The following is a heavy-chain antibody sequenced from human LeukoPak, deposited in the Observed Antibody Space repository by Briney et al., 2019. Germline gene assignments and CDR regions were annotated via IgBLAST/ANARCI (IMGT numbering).Heavy chain of an antibody. Sequence: PSETLSLTCTVSGGSISSSSYYWGWIRQPPGKGLEWIGSIYYSGSTYYNPSLKSRVTISVDTSKNQSSLKLSSVTAADTAVYYCARELRFLEWPTHWFDPWGQGTLVTVSS. J-gene: IGHJ5*02. CDR3: ARELRFLEWPTHWFDP. V-gene: IGHV4-39*07. CDR2: IYYSGST. D-gene: IGHD3-3*01. CDR1: GGSISSSSYY.